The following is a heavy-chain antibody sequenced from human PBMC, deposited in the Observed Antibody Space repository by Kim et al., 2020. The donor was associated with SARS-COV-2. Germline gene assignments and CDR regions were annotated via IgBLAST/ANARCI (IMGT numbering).Heavy chain of an antibody. J-gene: IGHJ6*01. CDR2: ISYDGSNK. CDR3: ARTYYSPEAAYYYYGMDV. Sequence: GGSLRLSCAASGFTFSSYAMHWVRQAPGKGLEWVAVISYDGSNKYYADSVKGRFTISRDNSKNTLYLQMNNLRAEDTAVYYCARTYYSPEAAYYYYGMDV. D-gene: IGHD4-4*01. V-gene: IGHV3-30-3*01. CDR1: GFTFSSYA.